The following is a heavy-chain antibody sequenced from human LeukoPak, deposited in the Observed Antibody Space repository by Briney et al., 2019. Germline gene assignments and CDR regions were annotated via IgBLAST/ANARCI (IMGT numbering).Heavy chain of an antibody. CDR3: ARADYDVLTGYSGGYFDY. D-gene: IGHD3-9*01. Sequence: GRSLRLSCAASGFTFSSYGMHWVRQAPGKGLEWVAVISYDGSNKYYADSVKARFTISRDNTENTVYLQMNSLRAEDTAVYYCARADYDVLTGYSGGYFDYWGQGTLVTVSS. J-gene: IGHJ4*02. V-gene: IGHV3-30*03. CDR2: ISYDGSNK. CDR1: GFTFSSYG.